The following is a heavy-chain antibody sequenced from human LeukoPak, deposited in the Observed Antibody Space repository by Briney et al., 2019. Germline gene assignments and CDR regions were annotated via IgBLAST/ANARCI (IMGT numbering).Heavy chain of an antibody. J-gene: IGHJ4*02. D-gene: IGHD3-3*01. CDR1: GFTVSDNN. CDR3: AKDHYWSIDY. CDR2: IKGDGIST. Sequence: GGSLRLSCAASGFTVSDNNMIWVRHAPGQGLVWVSRIKGDGISTNYADSVKGRFTISRDIAKNTLYLQMNSLRAEDTGVYYCAKDHYWSIDYWGRGTLVTVSS. V-gene: IGHV3-74*01.